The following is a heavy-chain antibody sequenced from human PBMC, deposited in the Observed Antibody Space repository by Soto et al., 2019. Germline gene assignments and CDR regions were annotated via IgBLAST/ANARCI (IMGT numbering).Heavy chain of an antibody. CDR1: GFSLSTSGVG. CDR2: IYWDDDK. D-gene: IGHD3-22*01. V-gene: IGHV2-5*02. CDR3: AHSSGDSSGYTYYFDY. Sequence: QITLKESGPTLVKPTQTLTLTCTFSGFSLSTSGVGVGWIRQPPGKALEWLALIYWDDDKRYSPSLKSRLTTTKDTSKYQVVLTMTNMDPVNTATYYCAHSSGDSSGYTYYFDYWGQVTLVTVSS. J-gene: IGHJ4*02.